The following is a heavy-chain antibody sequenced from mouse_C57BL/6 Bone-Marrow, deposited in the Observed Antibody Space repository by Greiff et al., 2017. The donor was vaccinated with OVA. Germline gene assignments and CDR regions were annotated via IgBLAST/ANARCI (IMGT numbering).Heavy chain of an antibody. J-gene: IGHJ3*01. CDR1: GFTFSSYA. CDR2: ISDGGSYT. CDR3: AREGGYGRIFFAY. V-gene: IGHV5-4*01. D-gene: IGHD1-1*01. Sequence: EVKLMESGGGLVKPGGSLKLSCAASGFTFSSYAMSWVRQTPEKRLEWVATISDGGSYTYYPDNVKGRFTISRDNAKNNLYLQMSHLKSEDTAMYYCAREGGYGRIFFAYWGQGTLVTVSA.